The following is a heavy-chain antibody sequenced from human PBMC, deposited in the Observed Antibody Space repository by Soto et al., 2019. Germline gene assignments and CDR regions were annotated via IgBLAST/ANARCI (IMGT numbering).Heavy chain of an antibody. D-gene: IGHD3-9*01. Sequence: ASVKVSCKASGYSLTSYYMHWVRQAPGQGLAWMGIINPSGGSTSYAQNYQDRITMTRDTSTTTVYMELSSLRSEDTAVYFCARGDYDVLTGHYPLDYWGQRTLVPVPS. J-gene: IGHJ4*02. CDR2: INPSGGST. V-gene: IGHV1-46*01. CDR1: GYSLTSYY. CDR3: ARGDYDVLTGHYPLDY.